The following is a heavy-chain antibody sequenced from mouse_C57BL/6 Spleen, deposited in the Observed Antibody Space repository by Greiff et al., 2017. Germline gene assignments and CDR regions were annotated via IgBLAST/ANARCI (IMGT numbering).Heavy chain of an antibody. V-gene: IGHV1-69*01. CDR2: LDPSDSYT. CDR3: ARVTALYYGNFYAMDY. Sequence: QVQLQQPGAELVMPGASVKLSCKASGYTFTSYWMHWVKQRPGQGLEWIGELDPSDSYTNYNQKFKGKSTLTVDKSSSTAYMQLSSLTSEDSAVYYCARVTALYYGNFYAMDYWGQGTSVTVSS. D-gene: IGHD2-1*01. J-gene: IGHJ4*01. CDR1: GYTFTSYW.